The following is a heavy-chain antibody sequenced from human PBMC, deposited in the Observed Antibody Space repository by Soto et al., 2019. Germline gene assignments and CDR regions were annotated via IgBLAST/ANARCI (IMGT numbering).Heavy chain of an antibody. CDR2: ISAHNGNT. V-gene: IGHV1-18*01. J-gene: IGHJ4*02. D-gene: IGHD1-1*01. CDR1: GYTFTSYG. Sequence: QVHLVQSGAEVKKPGASVKVSCKASGYTFTSYGITWVRQAPAQVLEWMGWISAHNGNTDYAQKLQGRVIVTRDTSTSTAYMELRSRISEETAVHYCARGRYGDYWGQGALVTVSS. CDR3: ARGRYGDY.